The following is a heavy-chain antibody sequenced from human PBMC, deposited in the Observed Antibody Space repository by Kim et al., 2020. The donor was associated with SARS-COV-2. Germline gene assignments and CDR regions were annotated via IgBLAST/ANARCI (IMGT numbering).Heavy chain of an antibody. Sequence: GGTNYSPSPKSRVTISVETSKNQFSLKLRSVTAAGTGVYYCARGPNWFDPWGLGTLVTVSS. V-gene: IGHV4-34*01. CDR3: ARGPNWFDP. J-gene: IGHJ5*02. CDR2: GGT.